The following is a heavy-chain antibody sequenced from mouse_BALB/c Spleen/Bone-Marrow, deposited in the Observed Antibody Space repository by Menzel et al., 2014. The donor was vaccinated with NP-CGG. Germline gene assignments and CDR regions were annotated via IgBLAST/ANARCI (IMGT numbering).Heavy chain of an antibody. CDR3: VRSPGEGNY. Sequence: VQLRQSGAELVKPGASVKLSCTASGFNIKDAYMHWMKQRPEQGLEWIGRIAPGNGNTQYDPKFQGKATITADTSSNTAYLHLISLTSEDTAVYYCVRSPGEGNYWGQGTLVTVSA. CDR2: IAPGNGNT. J-gene: IGHJ3*01. CDR1: GFNIKDAY. V-gene: IGHV14-3*02.